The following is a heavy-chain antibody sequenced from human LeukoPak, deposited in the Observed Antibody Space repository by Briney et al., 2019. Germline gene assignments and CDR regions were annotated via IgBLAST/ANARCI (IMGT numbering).Heavy chain of an antibody. J-gene: IGHJ4*02. CDR3: ARGAYSDK. V-gene: IGHV1-18*01. D-gene: IGHD4-11*01. Sequence: ASVKVSCKASGYTLTSYGINWMRQAPGQGLEWMGWISTQSGNTNYAQKVQGRLTLTTDRSTNTAYMELRSLRSDDTAVYYCARGAYSDKWGQGTMVTVYS. CDR2: ISTQSGNT. CDR1: GYTLTSYG.